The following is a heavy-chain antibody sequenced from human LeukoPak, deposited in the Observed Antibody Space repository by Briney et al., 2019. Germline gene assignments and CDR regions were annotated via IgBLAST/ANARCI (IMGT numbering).Heavy chain of an antibody. J-gene: IGHJ3*02. CDR1: GFTFSGSA. CDR3: SRLTENCAAQAVCAFDI. D-gene: IGHD1-1*01. V-gene: IGHV3-73*01. CDR2: IRSKTHSYAT. Sequence: GGSLRLSCAASGFTFSGSAMHWVRQASGRGLEWVGRIRSKTHSYATAYAVLVKGRFTISRDDSKNTAYLQMNSLKTEDTAVYYCSRLTENCAAQAVCAFDIWGQGTMVTVSS.